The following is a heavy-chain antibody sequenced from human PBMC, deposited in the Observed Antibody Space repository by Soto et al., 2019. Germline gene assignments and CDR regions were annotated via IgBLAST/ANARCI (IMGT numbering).Heavy chain of an antibody. Sequence: QVQLVESGGGLVKPGGSLRLSCAASGFTFSDYYMSWIRQAPGKGLEWVSYISSSSSYTNYADSVKCRFTISRDNAKNSLYLQMNSLRAEYTAVYYCARDPPQPPGGGGGMDVWGQGTTVTVSS. CDR3: ARDPPQPPGGGGGMDV. CDR1: GFTFSDYY. V-gene: IGHV3-11*06. CDR2: ISSSSSYT. J-gene: IGHJ6*02. D-gene: IGHD2-15*01.